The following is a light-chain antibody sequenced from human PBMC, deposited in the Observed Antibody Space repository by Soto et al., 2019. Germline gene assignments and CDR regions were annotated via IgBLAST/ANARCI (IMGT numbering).Light chain of an antibody. CDR3: QQYNNYST. CDR1: QSISSW. V-gene: IGKV1-5*03. J-gene: IGKJ1*01. CDR2: KAS. Sequence: DIQMTQSPSTLSASVGDRVTITCRVSQSISSWLAWYQQKPGKAPKLLIYKASSLESGVPSRFSGRGSGTEFTLPLSSLQPDDFAPYYCQQYNNYSTFGRGNKGEIK.